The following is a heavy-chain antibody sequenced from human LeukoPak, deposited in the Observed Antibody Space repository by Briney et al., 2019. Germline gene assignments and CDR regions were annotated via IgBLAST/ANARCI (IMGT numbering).Heavy chain of an antibody. D-gene: IGHD6-13*01. J-gene: IGHJ4*02. Sequence: ASVKVSCKTSGYTFTTYGVTWVRQAPRQGLEWMGWISAYNGDTNYAQKFQGRFTMTTDTSTNTANMELRSLRSDDTAVYYCARDHSSSCQLLDYWGQGTLATISS. CDR2: ISAYNGDT. CDR3: ARDHSSSCQLLDY. CDR1: GYTFTTYG. V-gene: IGHV1-18*01.